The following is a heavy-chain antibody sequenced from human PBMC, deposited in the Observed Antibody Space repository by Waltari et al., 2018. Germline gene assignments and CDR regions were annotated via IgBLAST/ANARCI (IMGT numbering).Heavy chain of an antibody. Sequence: EVQLVESGGGLVQPGGSLRLSCAASGFTFCNYWMDWVRQAPGKGLEWVANIKQDGSESHYVDSVKGRFTISRDNAQNLLYLQINSLRDEDTAVYYCSVSLNHWGQGTLVTVSS. CDR3: SVSLNH. CDR2: IKQDGSES. V-gene: IGHV3-7*01. J-gene: IGHJ5*02. CDR1: GFTFCNYW.